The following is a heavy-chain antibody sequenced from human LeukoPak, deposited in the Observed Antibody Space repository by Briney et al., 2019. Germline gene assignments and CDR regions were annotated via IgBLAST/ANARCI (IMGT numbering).Heavy chain of an antibody. V-gene: IGHV4-59*08. D-gene: IGHD6-13*01. CDR3: ERHIAAAGINWFDP. Sequence: SETLSLTCTVSGGSISSYYWSWMRDPPGKGLEWMGYIYYSGSTNYNPSLNSRVTISVDTSKNQFSLKLSSVTAAHTAVYYCERHIAAAGINWFDPWGQGTLVTVSS. CDR1: GGSISSYY. J-gene: IGHJ5*02. CDR2: IYYSGST.